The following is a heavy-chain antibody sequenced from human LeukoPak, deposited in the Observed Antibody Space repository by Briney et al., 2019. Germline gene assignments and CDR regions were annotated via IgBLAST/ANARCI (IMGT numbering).Heavy chain of an antibody. CDR3: ARQSGPYSSRWFDY. D-gene: IGHD6-13*01. CDR1: GGSVSNY. Sequence: PSETLSLTCTVSGGSVSNYWSWIRQPPGKGLEWIGYIYYSGSTNYNPSLKSRVTISVDTSKNQFSLKLSSVTAADTAVYYCARQSGPYSSRWFDYWGQGTLVTVSS. CDR2: IYYSGST. V-gene: IGHV4-59*08. J-gene: IGHJ4*02.